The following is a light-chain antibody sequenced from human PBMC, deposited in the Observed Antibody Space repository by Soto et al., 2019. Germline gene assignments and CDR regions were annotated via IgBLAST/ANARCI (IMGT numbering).Light chain of an antibody. V-gene: IGKV1-9*01. J-gene: IGKJ4*01. Sequence: DIQLTQSPSFLSASVGDRVTITCRASQGISTYLAWYQQKPGKAPKLLIYAASTLQSGVPLSFSGSGSGTSFTLTISSLQPEDFATYYCQQLYSFPLTFGGGTKVDIK. CDR3: QQLYSFPLT. CDR1: QGISTY. CDR2: AAS.